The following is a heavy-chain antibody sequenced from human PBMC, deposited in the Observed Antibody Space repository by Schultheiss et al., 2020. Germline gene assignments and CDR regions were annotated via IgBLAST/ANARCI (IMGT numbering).Heavy chain of an antibody. V-gene: IGHV3-33*06. CDR2: IWYDGSNK. D-gene: IGHD6-13*01. Sequence: GESLKISCAASGFTFSSYGMHWVRQAPGKGLEWVAVIWYDGSNKYYADSVKGRFTISRDNSKNTLYLQMNSLRAEDTAVYYCAKDSAGYSSSWYNYWGQGTLVTVSS. J-gene: IGHJ4*02. CDR1: GFTFSSYG. CDR3: AKDSAGYSSSWYNY.